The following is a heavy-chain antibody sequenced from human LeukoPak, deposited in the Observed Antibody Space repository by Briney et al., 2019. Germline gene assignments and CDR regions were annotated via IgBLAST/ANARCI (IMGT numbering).Heavy chain of an antibody. J-gene: IGHJ4*02. CDR3: ARGHVGYDSGLDY. D-gene: IGHD5-12*01. CDR1: GSTFSSYW. V-gene: IGHV3-7*01. CDR2: IKQDGSEK. Sequence: PGGSLRLSCAASGSTFSSYWMSWVRQAPGKGLEWVANIKQDGSEKYYVDSVKGRFTISRDNAKNSLYLQMNSLRAEDTAVYYCARGHVGYDSGLDYWGQGTLVTVSS.